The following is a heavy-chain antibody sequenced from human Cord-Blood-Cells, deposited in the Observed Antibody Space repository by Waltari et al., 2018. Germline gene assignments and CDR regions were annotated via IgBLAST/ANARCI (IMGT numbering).Heavy chain of an antibody. Sequence: EVQLVESGGGLVQPGGSLRLSCAASGFTFSSYWMSWVRQAPGKGLEWVANIKQDGSEKYYVDSVKGRFTISRDNAKNSLYLQMNSLRAEDTAVYYCARVRGGIFEADAFDIWGQGTMVTVSS. CDR1: GFTFSSYW. CDR2: IKQDGSEK. D-gene: IGHD2-15*01. V-gene: IGHV3-7*01. J-gene: IGHJ3*02. CDR3: ARVRGGIFEADAFDI.